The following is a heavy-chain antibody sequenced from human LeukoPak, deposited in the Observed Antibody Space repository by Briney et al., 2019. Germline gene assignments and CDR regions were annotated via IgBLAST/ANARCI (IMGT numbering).Heavy chain of an antibody. J-gene: IGHJ4*02. CDR2: IWYDGSNE. D-gene: IGHD3-16*02. V-gene: IGHV3-33*01. CDR3: ARARTFGGVIVKPYYFDY. Sequence: GGSLRLSCAASGFTFSSYGMHWVRQAPGKGLEWVALIWYDGSNEYHADSVKGRFTISRDDSKNTLYLQMNSLRAEDTAVYYCARARTFGGVIVKPYYFDYWGQGTLVTVSS. CDR1: GFTFSSYG.